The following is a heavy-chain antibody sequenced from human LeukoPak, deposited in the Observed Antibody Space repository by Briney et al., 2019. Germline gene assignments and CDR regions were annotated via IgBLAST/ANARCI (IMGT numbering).Heavy chain of an antibody. D-gene: IGHD1-14*01. J-gene: IGHJ6*03. CDR1: GFTFDDYA. V-gene: IGHV3-43D*03. CDR3: ARAPTRYYYYYMDV. Sequence: AGGSLRLSCAASGFTFDDYAMHWVRQAPGKGLEWVSLISWDGGSTYYADSVKGRFTISRDNSKNSLYLQMNSLRAEDTALYYCARAPTRYYYYYMDVWGKGTTVTVSS. CDR2: ISWDGGST.